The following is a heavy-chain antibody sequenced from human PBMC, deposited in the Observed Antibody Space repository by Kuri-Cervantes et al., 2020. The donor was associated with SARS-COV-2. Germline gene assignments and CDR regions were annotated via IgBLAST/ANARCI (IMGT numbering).Heavy chain of an antibody. D-gene: IGHD6-13*01. V-gene: IGHV4-34*01. CDR2: INHSGST. CDR3: ASPAYSSSWDQYYFDY. CDR1: GGSFSGYY. J-gene: IGHJ4*02. Sequence: GSLRLSCAVYGGSFSGYYWSWIRQPPGKGLEWIGEINHSGSTNYNPSLKSRVTISVDTSKNQFSLTLSSVTAADTAVYYCASPAYSSSWDQYYFDYWGQGTLVTVSS.